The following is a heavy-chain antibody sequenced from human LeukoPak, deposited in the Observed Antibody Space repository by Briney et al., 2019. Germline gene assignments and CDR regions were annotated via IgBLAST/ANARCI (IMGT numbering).Heavy chain of an antibody. CDR2: ISSSSSYT. CDR1: GFTFSNYN. CDR3: AKTKSPTWAFDI. V-gene: IGHV3-21*04. Sequence: PGGSLRLSCAASGFTFSNYNMNWVRQAPGKGLEWVSFISSSSSYTLYADSVKGRFTISRDNSKNTLYLQMNSLRAEDTAVYYCAKTKSPTWAFDIWGQGTMVTVSS. J-gene: IGHJ3*02.